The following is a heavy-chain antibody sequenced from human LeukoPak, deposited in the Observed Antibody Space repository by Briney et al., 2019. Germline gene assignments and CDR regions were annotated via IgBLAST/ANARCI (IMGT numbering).Heavy chain of an antibody. D-gene: IGHD2-15*01. Sequence: PGGSLRLTCAASGFTVSSNYMNWVRQAPGKGLEWVSVIYSGGATYYADSVKGRFTISRDNSKNTLYLQMNSLRDEDTAVYYCARIPRVASYFFDYWGQGTLVTVSS. V-gene: IGHV3-66*01. CDR1: GFTVSSNY. J-gene: IGHJ4*02. CDR2: IYSGGAT. CDR3: ARIPRVASYFFDY.